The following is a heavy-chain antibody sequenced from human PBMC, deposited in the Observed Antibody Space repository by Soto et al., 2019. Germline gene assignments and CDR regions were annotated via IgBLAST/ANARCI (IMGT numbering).Heavy chain of an antibody. Sequence: QGQLQESGPGLVKPLETLSLTCTVPGGSITSYYWSWVRQPPGKGPEWIGYIYYNGNINYNPSLKSRLTIALDTSTNQFSLRLSSVTAADTAVYYCATGRGYLGSEYWGQGTLVTVSS. CDR1: GGSITSYY. J-gene: IGHJ4*02. CDR2: IYYNGNI. D-gene: IGHD3-10*01. CDR3: ATGRGYLGSEY. V-gene: IGHV4-59*01.